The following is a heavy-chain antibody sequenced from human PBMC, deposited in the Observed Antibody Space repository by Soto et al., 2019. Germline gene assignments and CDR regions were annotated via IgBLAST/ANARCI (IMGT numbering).Heavy chain of an antibody. D-gene: IGHD4-17*01. V-gene: IGHV3-15*01. J-gene: IGHJ4*02. CDR3: SFQESTTVTMFEY. Sequence: EVQLVESGGGLVKPGGSLRLSCAASGFSFSNVWMSWVRQAPGKGLEWVGRIKSKTDGGTTDYPAPVKGRFTISREDSKTTLYLQMNSLKTEDTAVYYCSFQESTTVTMFEYWGQGTLVTVSS. CDR1: GFSFSNVW. CDR2: IKSKTDGGTT.